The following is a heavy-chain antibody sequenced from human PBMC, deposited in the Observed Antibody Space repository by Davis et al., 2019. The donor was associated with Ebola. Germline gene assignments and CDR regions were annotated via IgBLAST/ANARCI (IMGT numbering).Heavy chain of an antibody. CDR3: ARAFPQGGRAPKYSSSWHHYYYYGMDV. CDR2: IRYDGSNK. J-gene: IGHJ6*04. V-gene: IGHV3-30*02. D-gene: IGHD6-13*01. Sequence: GESLKISCAASGFTFSSYGMHWVRQAPGKGLEWVAFIRYDGSNKYYADSVKGRFTISRDNSKNTLYLQMNSLRAEDTAVYYCARAFPQGGRAPKYSSSWHHYYYYGMDVWGKGTTVTVSS. CDR1: GFTFSSYG.